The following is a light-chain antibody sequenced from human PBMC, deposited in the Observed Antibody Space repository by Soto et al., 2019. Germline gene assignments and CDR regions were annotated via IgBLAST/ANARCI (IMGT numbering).Light chain of an antibody. J-gene: IGLJ1*01. Sequence: QSVLTQPASVPGSPGQSISISCTVTSSDVGNYNLVSWYQQHPGKAPELILYEVNKWASGVSDRFSGSKSGNTASLTISGLQTEDEADYYCCSYAGSSLYVFGTGTKVTVL. CDR1: SSDVGNYNL. CDR3: CSYAGSSLYV. V-gene: IGLV2-23*02. CDR2: EVN.